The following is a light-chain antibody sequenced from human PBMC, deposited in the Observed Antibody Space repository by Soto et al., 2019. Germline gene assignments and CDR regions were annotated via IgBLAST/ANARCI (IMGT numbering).Light chain of an antibody. CDR3: QQRSNWPIT. CDR1: QGIGND. Sequence: DIQMTQSPSSLSAFVGDRVTITCRASQGIGNDLGWYQQRPGKAPKRLIYSASTLQTGVPSRFSGNGSGTDFTLTISSLEPEDFAVYYCQQRSNWPITFGQGTRLEIK. V-gene: IGKV1-17*01. J-gene: IGKJ5*01. CDR2: SAS.